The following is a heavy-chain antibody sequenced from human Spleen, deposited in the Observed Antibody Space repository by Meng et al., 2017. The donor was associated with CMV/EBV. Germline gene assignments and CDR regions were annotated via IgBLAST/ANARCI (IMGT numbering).Heavy chain of an antibody. Sequence: ASVKVSCKASGYTFTSYYMHWVRQAPGQGLEWMGIINPSGGSTSYAQKFQGRVTMTRDTSTSTVYMELSSLRSEDTAVYYCAREGSPYYYDSSGYYYLLYWGQGTLVTVSS. V-gene: IGHV1-46*01. J-gene: IGHJ4*02. CDR3: AREGSPYYYDSSGYYYLLY. CDR1: GYTFTSYY. D-gene: IGHD3-22*01. CDR2: INPSGGST.